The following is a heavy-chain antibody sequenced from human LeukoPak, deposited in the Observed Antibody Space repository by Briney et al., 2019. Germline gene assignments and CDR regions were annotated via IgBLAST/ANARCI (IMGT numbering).Heavy chain of an antibody. D-gene: IGHD3-10*01. CDR3: AGRYYSDPIRN. CDR2: IHTSGST. CDR1: GGSISSYY. J-gene: IGHJ4*02. Sequence: KSSETLSLTCTVSGGSISSYYWSWIRQPAGKGLEWIGRIHTSGSTNYNPSLKSRVTMSVDTPKNQFSLKLSSVTAADTAVYYCAGRYYSDPIRNWGQGTLVTVSS. V-gene: IGHV4-4*07.